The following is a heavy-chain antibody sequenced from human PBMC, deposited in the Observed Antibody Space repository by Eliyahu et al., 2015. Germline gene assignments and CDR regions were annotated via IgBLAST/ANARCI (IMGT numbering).Heavy chain of an antibody. CDR1: GFTFSSYE. V-gene: IGHV3-48*03. J-gene: IGHJ6*02. D-gene: IGHD3-22*01. CDR2: ISSSGSTI. CDR3: ARTYDSSSWYYGMDV. Sequence: EVQLVESGGGLVQPGGSLRLSCAASGFTFSSYEMNWVRQAPGKGLEWVSYISSSGSTIYYADSVKGRFTISRDNAKNSLYLQMNSLRAEDTAVYYCARTYDSSSWYYGMDVWGQGTTVTVSS.